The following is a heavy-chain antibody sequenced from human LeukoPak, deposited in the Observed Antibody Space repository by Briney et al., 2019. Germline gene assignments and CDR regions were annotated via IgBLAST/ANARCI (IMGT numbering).Heavy chain of an antibody. CDR1: GGPISSYY. Sequence: SETLSLTCTVSGGPISSYYWSWIRQPPGKGLEWIGYIYYSGSTNYNPSLKSRVTISVDTSKNQFSLKLSSVTAADTAVYYCARVTYSRSSMSLDAFDIWGQGTKVTVSS. J-gene: IGHJ3*02. CDR2: IYYSGST. CDR3: ARVTYSRSSMSLDAFDI. D-gene: IGHD6-6*01. V-gene: IGHV4-59*12.